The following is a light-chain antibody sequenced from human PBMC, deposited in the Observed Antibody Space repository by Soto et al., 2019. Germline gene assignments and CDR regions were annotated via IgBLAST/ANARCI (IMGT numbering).Light chain of an antibody. J-gene: IGLJ2*01. Sequence: QSVLTQPASVSGSPGQSIAISCTGTSSDVGGYNYVSWYQHHPDKAPKLIIYEVSNRPSGVSNRFSGSKSGNTASLTISGLQAEDEADYYCSSRRGSSTLVVIGGGTKLTVL. CDR2: EVS. V-gene: IGLV2-14*01. CDR1: SSDVGGYNY. CDR3: SSRRGSSTLVV.